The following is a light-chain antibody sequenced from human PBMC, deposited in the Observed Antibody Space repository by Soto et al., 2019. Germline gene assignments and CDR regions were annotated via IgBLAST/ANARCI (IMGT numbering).Light chain of an antibody. CDR3: QQYNSYPWT. J-gene: IGKJ1*01. V-gene: IGKV1-5*01. Sequence: DIQMTQSPSTLSASVGDRVTITCRASQSISSWLAWYQQKPGKAPKLLIYDASSLESGVPSRFSGSGSGTECTLTISSLQPDDFATDSCQQYNSYPWTFGQGTKVEIK. CDR2: DAS. CDR1: QSISSW.